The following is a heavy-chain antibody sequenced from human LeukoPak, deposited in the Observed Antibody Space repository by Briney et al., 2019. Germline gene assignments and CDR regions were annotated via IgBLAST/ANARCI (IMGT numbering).Heavy chain of an antibody. Sequence: SETLSLTCTVSGGSISSYYWSWIRQPPGKGLEWSGYIYYSGSTNYNPSLKSRVTISVDTSKNQFSLKLSSVTAADTAVYYCARGSTMVRGVPTFDYWGQGTLVTVSS. CDR2: IYYSGST. D-gene: IGHD3-10*01. CDR3: ARGSTMVRGVPTFDY. V-gene: IGHV4-59*01. J-gene: IGHJ4*02. CDR1: GGSISSYY.